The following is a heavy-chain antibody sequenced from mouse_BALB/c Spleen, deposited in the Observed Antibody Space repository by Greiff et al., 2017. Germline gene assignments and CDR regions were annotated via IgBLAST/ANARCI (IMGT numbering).Heavy chain of an antibody. J-gene: IGHJ3*01. CDR1: GFTFSSYT. V-gene: IGHV5-12-2*01. CDR3: ARPLYGSSFFAD. CDR2: ISNGGGST. Sequence: EVKLVESGGGLVQPGGSLKLSCAASGFTFSSYTMSWVRQTPEKRLEWVAYISNGGGSTYYPDTVKGRFTISRDNAKNTLYLQMSSLKSEDTAMYYCARPLYGSSFFADWGQGTLVTVSA. D-gene: IGHD1-1*01.